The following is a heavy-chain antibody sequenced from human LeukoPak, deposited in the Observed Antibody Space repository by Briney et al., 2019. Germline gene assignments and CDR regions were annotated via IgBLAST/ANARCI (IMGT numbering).Heavy chain of an antibody. Sequence: GGSLRLSCAASGFTFSSYSMNWVRQAPGKGLEWVSYISSSSTIYYADSVKGRFTISRDNAKNSLYLQMNSLRDEDTAVYYCARDLHYYGSGNFDYWGQGTLVTVSS. CDR2: ISSSSTI. J-gene: IGHJ4*02. CDR1: GFTFSSYS. CDR3: ARDLHYYGSGNFDY. V-gene: IGHV3-48*02. D-gene: IGHD3-10*01.